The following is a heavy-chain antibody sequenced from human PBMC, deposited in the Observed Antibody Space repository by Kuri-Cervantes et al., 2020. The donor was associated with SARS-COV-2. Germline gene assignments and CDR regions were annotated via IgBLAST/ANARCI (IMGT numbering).Heavy chain of an antibody. CDR2: IKQDGSEK. CDR1: GFTFSSYW. V-gene: IGHV3-7*03. CDR3: ASHPKRFLEWLFDY. Sequence: GGSLRLSCAASGFTFSSYWMSWVRQAPGKGLEWVANIKQDGSEKYYVDSVKGRFTISRDNAKNSLYLQMNSLRAEDTALYYCASHPKRFLEWLFDYWGQGTLVTSPQ. D-gene: IGHD3-3*01. J-gene: IGHJ4*02.